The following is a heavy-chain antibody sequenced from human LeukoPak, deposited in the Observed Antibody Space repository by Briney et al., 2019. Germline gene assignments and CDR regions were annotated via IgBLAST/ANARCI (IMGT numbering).Heavy chain of an antibody. CDR2: INSDGTGT. V-gene: IGHV3-74*01. J-gene: IGHJ4*02. D-gene: IGHD2-8*01. Sequence: GGSLRLSCAASGFTFSSYFMHWVRQAPGKGLVWVPRINSDGTGTTYADPVKGRFTISRDNAKNTLYLQMNSLRAEDTAVYYCVRMADPALWGQGTLVTVSS. CDR3: VRMADPAL. CDR1: GFTFSSYF.